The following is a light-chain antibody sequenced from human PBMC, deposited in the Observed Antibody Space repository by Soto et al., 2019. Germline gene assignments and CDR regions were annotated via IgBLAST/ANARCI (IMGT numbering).Light chain of an antibody. CDR1: QSISSW. V-gene: IGKV1-5*03. CDR2: KAS. J-gene: IGKJ1*01. Sequence: DIQMTQSPSTLSASVGDRVTITCRASQSISSWLAWYQQKPGKAPTLLIYKASSLESGVPSRVSGSGSGTEFTLTIRSLQPDDFATYYCQQYNSYPWTFGQGTKVEIK. CDR3: QQYNSYPWT.